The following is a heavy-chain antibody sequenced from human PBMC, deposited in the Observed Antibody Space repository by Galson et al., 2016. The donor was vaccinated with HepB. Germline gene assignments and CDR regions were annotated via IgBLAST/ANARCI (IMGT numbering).Heavy chain of an antibody. D-gene: IGHD3-16*01. CDR1: SGYITNSNY. CDR2: VSNKGKT. Sequence: SETLSLTCGVSSGYITNSNYWSWVRQPPGKGLEWIGEVSNKGKTNFNPSLASRLSMSFDMSTNEASLMLNFMTAEDTATYFCTRESGAFVPFGFWGQGAPVGVAS. V-gene: IGHV4-4*02. J-gene: IGHJ4*02. CDR3: TRESGAFVPFGF.